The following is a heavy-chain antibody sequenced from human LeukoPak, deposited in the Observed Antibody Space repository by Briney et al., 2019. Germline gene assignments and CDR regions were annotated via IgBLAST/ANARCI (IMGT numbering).Heavy chain of an antibody. D-gene: IGHD5-18*01. CDR2: ISSSGSTI. CDR3: ARSYSYGSRPFFDY. Sequence: GGSLRLSCAASGFTFSDYYMGWIRQAPGKGLEWVSYISSSGSTIYYADSVKGRFTISRDNAKNSLYLQMNSLRSEDTAVYYCARSYSYGSRPFFDYWGQGTLVTVSS. J-gene: IGHJ4*02. CDR1: GFTFSDYY. V-gene: IGHV3-11*01.